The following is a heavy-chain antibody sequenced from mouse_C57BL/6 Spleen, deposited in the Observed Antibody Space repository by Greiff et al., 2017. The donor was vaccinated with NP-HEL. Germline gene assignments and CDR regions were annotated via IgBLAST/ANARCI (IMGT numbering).Heavy chain of an antibody. CDR1: GYTFTSYW. Sequence: VQLQQSGAELVKPGASVKMSCKASGYTFTSYWITWVKQRPGQGLEWIGDIYPGSGSTNYNEKFKSKATLTVDTSSSTAYMQLSSLTSEDSAVYYCARDHGSSHYFDYWGQGTTLTVSS. CDR3: ARDHGSSHYFDY. CDR2: IYPGSGST. J-gene: IGHJ2*01. V-gene: IGHV1-55*01. D-gene: IGHD1-1*01.